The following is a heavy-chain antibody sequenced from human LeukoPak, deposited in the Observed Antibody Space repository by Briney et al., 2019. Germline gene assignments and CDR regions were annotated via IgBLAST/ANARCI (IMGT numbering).Heavy chain of an antibody. J-gene: IGHJ6*03. V-gene: IGHV5-51*01. Sequence: GESLKISCKGSGYTFAIYWIAWVRQMPGKGLECMGIMYPGDSDTRYSPSFQGQVTISADKSIGTAYLQWSSLKASDAAMYYCARVVSGSPRYYHVDVWGKGTTVTVSS. CDR3: ARVVSGSPRYYHVDV. CDR1: GYTFAIYW. CDR2: MYPGDSDT. D-gene: IGHD2-15*01.